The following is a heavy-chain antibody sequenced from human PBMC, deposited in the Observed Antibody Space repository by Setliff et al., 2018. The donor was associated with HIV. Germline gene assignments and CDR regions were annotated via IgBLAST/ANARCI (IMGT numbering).Heavy chain of an antibody. V-gene: IGHV5-51*01. CDR3: ARRLGSGSYYKSDSYYYMDV. D-gene: IGHD3-10*01. CDR2: IYPDDSDI. CDR1: GYRFTKYW. J-gene: IGHJ6*03. Sequence: GESLKISCKGSGYRFTKYWIAWVRQMPGKGLEWVGIIYPDDSDIRYSPSFQGQVTISADKSISTAYLQWSGLEASDSAIYYCARRLGSGSYYKSDSYYYMDVWG.